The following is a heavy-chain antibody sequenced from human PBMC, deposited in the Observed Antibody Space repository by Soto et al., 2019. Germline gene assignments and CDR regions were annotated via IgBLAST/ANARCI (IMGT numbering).Heavy chain of an antibody. CDR2: ISYDGSNK. J-gene: IGHJ4*02. V-gene: IGHV3-30*18. CDR1: GFTFSSYG. Sequence: GGSLRLSCAASGFTFSSYGMHWVRQAPGKGLEWVAVISYDGSNKYYADSVKGRFTISRDNSKNTLYLQMNSLRAEDTAVYYCAKGLLLGVAAIDYWGQGTLVTVSS. D-gene: IGHD2-15*01. CDR3: AKGLLLGVAAIDY.